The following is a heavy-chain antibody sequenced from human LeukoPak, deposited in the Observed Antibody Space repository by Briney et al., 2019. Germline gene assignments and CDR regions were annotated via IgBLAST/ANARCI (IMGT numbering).Heavy chain of an antibody. V-gene: IGHV4-61*02. CDR3: AREWKQLVEGGNYFDY. D-gene: IGHD6-6*01. J-gene: IGHJ4*02. CDR1: GGSISSGSYY. Sequence: SQTLSLTCTVSGGSISSGSYYWSWIRQPAGKGLEWIGRTYTSGSTNYNPSLKSRVTISVDTSKNQFSLKLSSVTAADTAVYYCAREWKQLVEGGNYFDYWGQGTLVTVSS. CDR2: TYTSGST.